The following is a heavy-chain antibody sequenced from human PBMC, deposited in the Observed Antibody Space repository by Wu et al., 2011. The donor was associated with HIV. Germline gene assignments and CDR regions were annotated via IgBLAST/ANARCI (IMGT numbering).Heavy chain of an antibody. J-gene: IGHJ5*02. CDR3: AKDRGRALQGWFDP. V-gene: IGHV1-69*05. D-gene: IGHD5-24*01. Sequence: QVQLVQSGAEVKKPGSSVKVSCKASGGTFSSYAISWVRQAPGQGLEWMGGINLVLATVTYAQKFQGRVTITTDTSTNTVYMELSSLRSEDTAVYYCAKDRGRALQGWFDPWGQGTLVTVSS. CDR1: GGTFSSYA. CDR2: INLVLATV.